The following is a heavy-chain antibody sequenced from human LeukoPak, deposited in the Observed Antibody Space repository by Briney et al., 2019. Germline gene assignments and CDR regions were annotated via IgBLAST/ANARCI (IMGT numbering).Heavy chain of an antibody. Sequence: TSETLSLTCTVSGGSISSSSYYWGWIRQPPGKGLEWIGSIYYSGSTYYNPSLKSRVTTSVDTSKNQFSLKLSSVTAADTAVYYCARRYVLLWFGESWAPNFDYWGQGTLVTVSS. V-gene: IGHV4-39*07. CDR3: ARRYVLLWFGESWAPNFDY. D-gene: IGHD3-10*01. CDR1: GGSISSSSYY. J-gene: IGHJ4*02. CDR2: IYYSGST.